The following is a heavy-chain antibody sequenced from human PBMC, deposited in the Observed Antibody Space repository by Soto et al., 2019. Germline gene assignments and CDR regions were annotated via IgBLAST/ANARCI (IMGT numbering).Heavy chain of an antibody. V-gene: IGHV4-34*01. CDR1: GGSFSGYY. J-gene: IGHJ6*02. CDR3: ARGLTRAGGGMDV. D-gene: IGHD2-8*02. Sequence: PSETLSLTCAVYGGSFSGYYWSWIRQPPGKGLEWIGEINHSGSTNYNPSLKSRVTISVDTSKNQFSLKLSSVTAADTAVYYCARGLTRAGGGMDVWGQGTTVTVSS. CDR2: INHSGST.